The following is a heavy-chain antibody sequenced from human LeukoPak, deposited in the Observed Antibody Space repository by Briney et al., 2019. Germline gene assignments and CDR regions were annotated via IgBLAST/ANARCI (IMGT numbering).Heavy chain of an antibody. CDR3: AKDNHCSSTSCYADYYYYGMDV. D-gene: IGHD2-2*01. V-gene: IGHV3-43*02. CDR1: GFTFDDYA. CDR2: ISGDGGST. J-gene: IGHJ6*02. Sequence: PGGPLRLSCAASGFTFDDYAMHWVRQAPGKGLEWVSLISGDGGSTYYADSVKGRFTISRDNSKNSLYLQMNSLRTEDTALYYCAKDNHCSSTSCYADYYYYGMDVWGQGTTVTVSS.